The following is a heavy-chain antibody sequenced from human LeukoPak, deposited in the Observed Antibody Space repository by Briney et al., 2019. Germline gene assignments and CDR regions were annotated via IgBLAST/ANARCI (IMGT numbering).Heavy chain of an antibody. V-gene: IGHV3-11*01. CDR3: ARDSSGYYYPRGAFGI. CDR2: ISSSGSTI. Sequence: GGSLRLSCAASGFTFSDYYMSWIRKAPGKGLEWVSYISSSGSTIYYADSVKGRFTISRDNAKNSLYLQMNSPRAEDTAVYYCARDSSGYYYPRGAFGIWGQGTMVTVSS. CDR1: GFTFSDYY. J-gene: IGHJ3*02. D-gene: IGHD3-22*01.